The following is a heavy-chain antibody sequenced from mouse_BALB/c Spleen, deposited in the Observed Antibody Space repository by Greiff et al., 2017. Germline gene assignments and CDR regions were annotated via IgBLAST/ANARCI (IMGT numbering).Heavy chain of an antibody. Sequence: VQLVESGGGLVQPGGSMKLSCVASGFTFSNYWMNWVRQSPEKGLEWVAEIRLKSNNYATHYAESVKGRFTISRDDSKSSVYLQMNNLRAEDTGIYYCTRPIKGFAYWGQGTLVTVSA. D-gene: IGHD1-2*01. CDR1: GFTFSNYW. CDR3: TRPIKGFAY. CDR2: IRLKSNNYAT. J-gene: IGHJ3*01. V-gene: IGHV6-6*02.